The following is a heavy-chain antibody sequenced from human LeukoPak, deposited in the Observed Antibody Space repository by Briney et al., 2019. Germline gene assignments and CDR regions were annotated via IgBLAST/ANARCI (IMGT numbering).Heavy chain of an antibody. D-gene: IGHD6-19*01. J-gene: IGHJ3*02. CDR2: ISTNSGAI. CDR1: GFTFNRYW. Sequence: GGSLRLSCAASGFTFNRYWMSWVRQAPGKGLEWVSYISTNSGAIYYADSLKGRFTISRDHAKNSLYLQMNSLRAEDTAVYYCARDTAGTDDAFDIWGQGTVVTVSS. V-gene: IGHV3-48*04. CDR3: ARDTAGTDDAFDI.